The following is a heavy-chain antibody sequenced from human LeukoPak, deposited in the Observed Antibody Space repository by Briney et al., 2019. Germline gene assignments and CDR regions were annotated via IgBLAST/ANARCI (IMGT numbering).Heavy chain of an antibody. J-gene: IGHJ4*02. V-gene: IGHV3-74*01. Sequence: GGSLRLSCAASGFGFSSYWMHWVRQAPGKGLVWVSRINSNGRSTSYADSVKGRFTISRDNAKNTLYLEMNNLRAEDTAVYYCTRDVWGDRDNYFDCWGQGTLVTVSS. CDR2: INSNGRST. CDR1: GFGFSSYW. CDR3: TRDVWGDRDNYFDC. D-gene: IGHD2-8*01.